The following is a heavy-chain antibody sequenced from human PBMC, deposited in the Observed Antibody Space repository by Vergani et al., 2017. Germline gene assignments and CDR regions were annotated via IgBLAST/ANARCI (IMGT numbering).Heavy chain of an antibody. CDR3: VRDGRVSRT. CDR2: ISGNNDDV. V-gene: IGHV3-21*01. Sequence: EVQLMESGGGWAQPGGSLRLSCVASGFTFSHYSMTWVRQAPGKGLEWVSSISGNNDDVYYADSVKGRFTISRDNAKNSLYLDMSSLRAEDTAVYYCVRDGRVSRTWGQGTLVAVSS. J-gene: IGHJ3*01. CDR1: GFTFSHYS.